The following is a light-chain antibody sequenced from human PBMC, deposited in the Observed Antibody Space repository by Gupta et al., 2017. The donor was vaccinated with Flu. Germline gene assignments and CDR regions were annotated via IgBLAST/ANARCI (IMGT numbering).Light chain of an antibody. CDR1: QSLDRY. V-gene: IGKV1-5*03. CDR3: QQDNGFPYT. J-gene: IGKJ2*01. Sequence: DIQMTQSPPTLSASVGDRVTITCRAGQSLDRYLAWFQQKPGKAPKLLIYKASSLESGVPSRFSGSGSGTEFTLTISSLQPDDFATYSCQQDNGFPYTFGQGTKLEIK. CDR2: KAS.